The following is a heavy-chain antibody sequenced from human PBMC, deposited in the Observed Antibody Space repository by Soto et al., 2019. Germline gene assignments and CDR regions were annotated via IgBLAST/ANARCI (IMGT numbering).Heavy chain of an antibody. Sequence: TLPLTCPITGGIFVSNSSAWNCIMQSPSRGLEWLGRTYYRSKWYNDYAVSVKSRITINTDTSRNQFSLQLNSVTPEDTAVYYCARDRRQWPWRYCSSKPWFEPSGQGSVVTVSS. CDR3: ARDRRQWPWRYCSSKPWFEP. CDR2: TYYRSKWYN. J-gene: IGHJ5*02. V-gene: IGHV6-1*01. CDR1: GGIFVSNSSA. D-gene: IGHD2-2*01.